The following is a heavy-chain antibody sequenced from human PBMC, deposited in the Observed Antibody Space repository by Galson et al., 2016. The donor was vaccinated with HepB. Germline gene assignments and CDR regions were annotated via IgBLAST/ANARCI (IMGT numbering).Heavy chain of an antibody. J-gene: IGHJ4*02. D-gene: IGHD3-3*01. CDR1: GFSFDVYG. CDR2: INWSGAVT. CDR3: TRDLFDYWSGPEGY. Sequence: SLRLSCAASGFSFDVYGMSWVRQVPGKGLEWVAGINWSGAVTGYADSVKDRFTISRDNTQNSLYLEVSSLRAEDTALYYCTRDLFDYWSGPEGYWGQRTLVTVSS. V-gene: IGHV3-20*04.